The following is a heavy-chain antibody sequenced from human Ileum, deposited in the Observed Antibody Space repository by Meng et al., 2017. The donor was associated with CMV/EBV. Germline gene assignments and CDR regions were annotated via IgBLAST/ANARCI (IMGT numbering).Heavy chain of an antibody. Sequence: QVLLQESGPGLVKPSQTLSLTCTVSGGSISSGSYYWSWIRQPAGKGLEWIGRIYTSGSTNYNPSLKSRVTISVDTSKNKFSLKLSSVTAADTAVYYCARDSYSSSWAMDYWGQGTLVTVSS. CDR3: ARDSYSSSWAMDY. D-gene: IGHD6-13*01. CDR1: GGSISSGSYY. V-gene: IGHV4-61*02. CDR2: IYTSGST. J-gene: IGHJ4*02.